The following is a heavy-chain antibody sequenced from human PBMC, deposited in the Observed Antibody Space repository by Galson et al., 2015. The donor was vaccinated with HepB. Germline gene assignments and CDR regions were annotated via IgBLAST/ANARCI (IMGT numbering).Heavy chain of an antibody. J-gene: IGHJ5*02. CDR1: GFTFHNSS. V-gene: IGHV3-21*01. CDR2: IDSSNYK. D-gene: IGHD3-9*01. Sequence: SLRLSCAASGFTFHNSSMNWVRQTPEKGLELVSSIDSSNYKYYGDSVKGRFTISRDNAENSLYLQMDSLKAEDTAVYYCARDRGYDILTGQIGWFDPWGQGTLVTVSS. CDR3: ARDRGYDILTGQIGWFDP.